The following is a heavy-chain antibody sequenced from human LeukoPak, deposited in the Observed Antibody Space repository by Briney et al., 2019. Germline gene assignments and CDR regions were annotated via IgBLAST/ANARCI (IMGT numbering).Heavy chain of an antibody. CDR1: GFTFSSYG. CDR3: AKTYPSYSHYFDY. J-gene: IGHJ4*02. D-gene: IGHD3-10*01. CDR2: ISGSGGST. Sequence: GGSLRLSCAASGFTFSSYGMSWVRQAPGKGLEWVSAISGSGGSTYYTDSVKGRFTISRDNSKNSLYLQMNSLRTEDTALYYCAKTYPSYSHYFDYWGQGTLVTVSS. V-gene: IGHV3-23*01.